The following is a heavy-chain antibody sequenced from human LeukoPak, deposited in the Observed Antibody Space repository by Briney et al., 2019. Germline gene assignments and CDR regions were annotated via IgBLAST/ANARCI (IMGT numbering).Heavy chain of an antibody. V-gene: IGHV4-4*07. Sequence: SETLSLTCTVSGGSISSYYWSWIRQPAGKGLEWIGRIYTSGSTNYNPSLKSPVTMSVDTSKNQFSLKLSSVTAADTAVYYCARAYCSGGSCYSGFDYWGQGTLVTVSS. J-gene: IGHJ4*02. CDR3: ARAYCSGGSCYSGFDY. CDR2: IYTSGST. D-gene: IGHD2-15*01. CDR1: GGSISSYY.